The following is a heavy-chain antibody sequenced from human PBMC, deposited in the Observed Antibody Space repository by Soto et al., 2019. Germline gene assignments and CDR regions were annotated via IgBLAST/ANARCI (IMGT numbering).Heavy chain of an antibody. CDR1: GFTFSSYA. Sequence: GGSLRLSCAASGFTFSSYAMHWVRQAPGKGLEWVAVISYDGSNKYYADSVKGRSTISRDNSKNTLYLQMNSLRAEDTAVYYCARDLGITGTTNWFDPWGQGTLVTVSS. J-gene: IGHJ5*02. CDR3: ARDLGITGTTNWFDP. D-gene: IGHD1-7*01. CDR2: ISYDGSNK. V-gene: IGHV3-30-3*01.